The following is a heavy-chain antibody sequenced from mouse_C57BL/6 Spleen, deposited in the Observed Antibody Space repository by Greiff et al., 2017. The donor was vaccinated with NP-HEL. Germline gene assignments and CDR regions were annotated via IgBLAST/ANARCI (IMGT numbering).Heavy chain of an antibody. V-gene: IGHV1-18*01. D-gene: IGHD2-2*01. J-gene: IGHJ2*01. Sequence: VQLQQSGPELVKPGASVKIPCKASGYTFTDYNMDWVKQSHGKSLEWIGDINPNNGGTIYNQKFKGKATLTVDKSSSTAYMELRSLTSEDTAVYYCAREVTTYGVLYFDYWGQGTTLTVSS. CDR1: GYTFTDYN. CDR2: INPNNGGT. CDR3: AREVTTYGVLYFDY.